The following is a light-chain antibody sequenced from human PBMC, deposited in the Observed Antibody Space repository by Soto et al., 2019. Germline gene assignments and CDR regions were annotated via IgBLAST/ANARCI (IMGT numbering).Light chain of an antibody. CDR2: DVS. V-gene: IGLV1-40*01. Sequence: QAVLTQPPSVSGAPGQRVTISCTGSSSNIGAGYDVHWYQQLPGTAPKLMVYDVSKRPSGVPDRFSGSKSGNTASLTISGLQAEDEADYYCCSYAGSYTLYVFATGTKVTVL. CDR1: SSNIGAGYD. CDR3: CSYAGSYTLYV. J-gene: IGLJ1*01.